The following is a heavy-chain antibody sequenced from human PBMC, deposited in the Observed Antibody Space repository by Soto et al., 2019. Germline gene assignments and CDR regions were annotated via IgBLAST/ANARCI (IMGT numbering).Heavy chain of an antibody. Sequence: SETLSLTCTVSGGSFSSSSYYWVWIRQPPGKGLEWIGSIYYDGTTYYNPSLKSRVAISVDTSKNQFSLNLTSVTAADTAVYFCTSRGHTSSPTRGQGTLVTVSS. D-gene: IGHD2-15*01. CDR1: GGSFSSSSYY. J-gene: IGHJ4*02. CDR3: TSRGHTSSPT. CDR2: IYYDGTT. V-gene: IGHV4-39*01.